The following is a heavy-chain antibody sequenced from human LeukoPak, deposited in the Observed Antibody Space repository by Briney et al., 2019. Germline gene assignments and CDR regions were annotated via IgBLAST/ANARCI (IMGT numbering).Heavy chain of an antibody. Sequence: SETLSLTCTVSGGSISSGDYYWSWIRQPPGKGLEWIGYIYYSGSTYYNPSLKSRVTISVDTSKNQFSLKLSSVTAADTAVYYCARVERYYDILTGYYIRDPDLWFDPWGQGTLVTVSS. J-gene: IGHJ5*02. CDR1: GGSISSGDYY. V-gene: IGHV4-31*03. CDR3: ARVERYYDILTGYYIRDPDLWFDP. CDR2: IYYSGST. D-gene: IGHD3-9*01.